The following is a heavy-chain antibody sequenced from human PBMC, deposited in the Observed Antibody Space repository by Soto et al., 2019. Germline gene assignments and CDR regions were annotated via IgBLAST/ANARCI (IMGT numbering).Heavy chain of an antibody. D-gene: IGHD6-19*01. CDR1: GGSISTYY. J-gene: IGHJ4*02. Sequence: SETLSLTCTVSGGSISTYYWSRIRQPPGKGLEWIGYISFSGSTNYNPSLKSRVTISVDTSKNQFSLKLSSVTAADTAVYYCARITIAVAGSYYFDYWGQGTLVTVSS. CDR2: ISFSGST. CDR3: ARITIAVAGSYYFDY. V-gene: IGHV4-59*01.